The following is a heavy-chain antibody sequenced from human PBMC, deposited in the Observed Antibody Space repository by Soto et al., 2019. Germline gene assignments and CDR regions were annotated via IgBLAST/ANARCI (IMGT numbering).Heavy chain of an antibody. Sequence: SETLSLTCTVSGGSISSSSYYWGWIRQPPGKGQERIGSIYYSGSTYYNPSLKNQVTISVDTSKNQFSLKLSSVTAADTAVYYCARHPKIRRDSSGYYPSNYYYGMDVWGQGTTVTVSS. D-gene: IGHD3-22*01. CDR1: GGSISSSSYY. CDR3: ARHPKIRRDSSGYYPSNYYYGMDV. V-gene: IGHV4-39*01. J-gene: IGHJ6*02. CDR2: IYYSGST.